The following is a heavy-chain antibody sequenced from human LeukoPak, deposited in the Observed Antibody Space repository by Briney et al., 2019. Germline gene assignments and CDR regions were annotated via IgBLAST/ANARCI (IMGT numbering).Heavy chain of an antibody. Sequence: PGGSLRLSCAASGFTVSKYWMLWVRHAPGKGLESVSRINTDGTVTTYADSVKGRFPVSRDNADNTMFLQMNSVRDEDTAVYYCATKQWLAPPPDSWGQGTPVTVSS. CDR1: GFTVSKYW. CDR3: ATKQWLAPPPDS. CDR2: INTDGTVT. V-gene: IGHV3-74*01. D-gene: IGHD6-19*01. J-gene: IGHJ4*02.